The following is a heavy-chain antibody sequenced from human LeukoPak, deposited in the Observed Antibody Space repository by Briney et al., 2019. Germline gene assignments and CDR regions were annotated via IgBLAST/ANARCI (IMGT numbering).Heavy chain of an antibody. V-gene: IGHV1-18*01. Sequence: GASVKVSCKASGYSFSNYGISWVRQAPGQGLEWMGWISAYNGNTNYAQKLQGRVTMTTDTSTSTDYMELRSLRSDDTAVYYCARDTDIVVVVAATPLHIDYWGQGTLVSVSS. J-gene: IGHJ4*02. CDR2: ISAYNGNT. CDR1: GYSFSNYG. D-gene: IGHD2-15*01. CDR3: ARDTDIVVVVAATPLHIDY.